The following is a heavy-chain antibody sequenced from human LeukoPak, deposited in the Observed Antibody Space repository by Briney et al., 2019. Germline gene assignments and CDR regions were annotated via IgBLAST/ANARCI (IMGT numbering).Heavy chain of an antibody. Sequence: SETLSLTCTVSGGSISSYYWSWIRQPPGKGLEWIGYIYYSGSTNYNPSLKSRVTISVDTSKNQFSLKLSSVTAADTAVYYCARGAYSYGYYYYYYMDVWGKGTTVTVSS. J-gene: IGHJ6*03. D-gene: IGHD5-18*01. CDR1: GGSISSYY. CDR2: IYYSGST. V-gene: IGHV4-59*01. CDR3: ARGAYSYGYYYYYYMDV.